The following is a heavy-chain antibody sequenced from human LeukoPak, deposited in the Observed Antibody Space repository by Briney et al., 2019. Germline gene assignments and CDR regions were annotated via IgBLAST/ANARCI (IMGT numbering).Heavy chain of an antibody. CDR1: GFTFSSYA. J-gene: IGHJ4*02. CDR3: ARAFGGYYYGDY. Sequence: PGGSLRLPCAASGFTFSSYAMHWVRQAPGKGLEYVSAISSNGGSTYYANSVKGRFTISRDNSKNTLYLQMGSLRAEDMAVYYCARAFGGYYYGDYWGQGTLVTVSS. V-gene: IGHV3-64*01. CDR2: ISSNGGST. D-gene: IGHD3-22*01.